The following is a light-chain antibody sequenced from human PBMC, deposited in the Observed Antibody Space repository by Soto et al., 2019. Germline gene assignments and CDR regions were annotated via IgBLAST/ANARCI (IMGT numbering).Light chain of an antibody. CDR1: QSVSSSY. CDR3: QQYGSSPRT. J-gene: IGKJ1*01. CDR2: GAS. Sequence: EIVLTQSPGTLSLSPGERATLSCRASQSVSSSYLAWYQQKPGQAPRLLIYGASSRATGIPDRFSDSGSGTDFTLTISRLDPEDFAVYYCQQYGSSPRTFGQGTKVEIK. V-gene: IGKV3-20*01.